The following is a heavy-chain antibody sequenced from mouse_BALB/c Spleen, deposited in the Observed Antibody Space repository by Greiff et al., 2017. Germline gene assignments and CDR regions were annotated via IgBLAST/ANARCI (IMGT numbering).Heavy chain of an antibody. J-gene: IGHJ3*01. Sequence: LVESGAELVKPGASVKLSCTASGFNIKDTYMHWVKQRPEQGLEWIGRIDPANGNTKYDPKFQGKATITADTSSNTAYLQLSSRTSEDTAVYYCARYYSERAWFAYWGQGTLVTVSA. CDR3: ARYYSERAWFAY. CDR1: GFNIKDTY. D-gene: IGHD1-1*02. CDR2: IDPANGNT. V-gene: IGHV14-3*02.